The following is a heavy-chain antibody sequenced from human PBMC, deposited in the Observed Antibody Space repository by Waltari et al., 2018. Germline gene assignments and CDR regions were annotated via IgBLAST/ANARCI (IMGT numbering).Heavy chain of an antibody. Sequence: QVQLVQSGAEVKKPGSSVKVSCKASGGTFSSYTISWVRQAPEQGLEWMGRISTILGIANYAQKFQGRVTITADKSTSTAYMELSSLRSEDTAVYYCARAFDDYVWGSYREHYYYYGMDVWGQGTTVTVSS. CDR2: ISTILGIA. CDR3: ARAFDDYVWGSYREHYYYYGMDV. CDR1: GGTFSSYT. J-gene: IGHJ6*02. V-gene: IGHV1-69*02. D-gene: IGHD3-16*02.